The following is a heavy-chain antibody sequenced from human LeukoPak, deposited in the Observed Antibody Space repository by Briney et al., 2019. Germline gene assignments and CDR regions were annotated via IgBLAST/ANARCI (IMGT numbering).Heavy chain of an antibody. CDR1: GFTFSSYE. J-gene: IGHJ3*02. V-gene: IGHV3-48*03. Sequence: GGSLRLSCAASGFTFSSYEMNWVRQAPGKGLEWVSYFSSSGSTIYYADSVKGRFTISRDNAKNSLYLQLNSLRAEDTAVYYCARPYIPRYYYDSSGYYSAAFDIWGQGTMVTVSS. D-gene: IGHD3-22*01. CDR3: ARPYIPRYYYDSSGYYSAAFDI. CDR2: FSSSGSTI.